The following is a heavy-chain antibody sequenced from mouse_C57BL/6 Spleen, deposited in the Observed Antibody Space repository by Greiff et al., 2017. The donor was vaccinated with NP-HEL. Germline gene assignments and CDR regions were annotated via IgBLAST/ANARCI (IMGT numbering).Heavy chain of an antibody. CDR3: ARSSIYYDYDRGGSYAMDY. Sequence: VQLQQSGPGLVQPSQSLSITCTVSGFSLTSYGVHWVRQSPGKGLEWLGVIWSGGSTDYNAAFISSLSISKDNSKSQVFFKMNSLQADDTAIYYCARSSIYYDYDRGGSYAMDYWGQGTSVTVSS. CDR1: GFSLTSYG. V-gene: IGHV2-2*01. CDR2: IWSGGST. D-gene: IGHD2-4*01. J-gene: IGHJ4*01.